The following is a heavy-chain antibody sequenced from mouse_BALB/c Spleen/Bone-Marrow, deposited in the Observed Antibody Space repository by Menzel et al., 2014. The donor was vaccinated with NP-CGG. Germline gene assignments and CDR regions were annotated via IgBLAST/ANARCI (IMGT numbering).Heavy chain of an antibody. D-gene: IGHD1-1*01. CDR1: GYSFTGYF. CDR3: ARVTTDWYFDV. J-gene: IGHJ1*01. V-gene: IGHV1-20*02. CDR2: INPYNGDS. Sequence: VQLQQSGPELVKPGASVKISCKASGYSFTGYFMNWVIQSHGKSLEWIGRINPYNGDSFYNQKFKGKATLTVDKSSXTAXXXLRSLASEDSAVYCCARVTTDWYFDVWGAGTTVTVSS.